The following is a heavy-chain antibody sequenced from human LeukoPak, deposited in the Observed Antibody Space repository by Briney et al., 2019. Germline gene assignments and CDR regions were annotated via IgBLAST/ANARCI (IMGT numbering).Heavy chain of an antibody. Sequence: GGSLRLSCAASGFTFSSYSMNWVRQAPGKGLEWVSSISSSSSYIYYADSVKGRFTISRDNAENSLYLQMNSLRAEDTAVYYCAREDSSGWSGDAFDIWGQGTMVTVSS. J-gene: IGHJ3*02. CDR3: AREDSSGWSGDAFDI. CDR1: GFTFSSYS. D-gene: IGHD6-19*01. CDR2: ISSSSSYI. V-gene: IGHV3-21*01.